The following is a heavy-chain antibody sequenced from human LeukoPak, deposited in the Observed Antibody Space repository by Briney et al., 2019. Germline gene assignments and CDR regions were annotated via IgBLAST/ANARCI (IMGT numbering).Heavy chain of an antibody. CDR1: GGTFSSYA. CDR2: IIPIFGTA. CDR3: ARAPKYYCTNGVCYLGY. J-gene: IGHJ4*02. Sequence: SVKVSCKASGGTFSSYAISWVRQAPGQGLEWMGGIIPIFGTANYAQKFQGRVTITADKSTSTAYMELSSLRSEDTAVYYCARAPKYYCTNGVCYLGYWGQGTLVTVSS. V-gene: IGHV1-69*06. D-gene: IGHD2-8*01.